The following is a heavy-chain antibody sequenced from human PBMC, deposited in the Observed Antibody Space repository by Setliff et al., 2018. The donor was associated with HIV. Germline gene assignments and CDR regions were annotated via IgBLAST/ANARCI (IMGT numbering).Heavy chain of an antibody. Sequence: PSETLSLTCTVSGGSISSYYWSWIRQPPGKGLEWIGYIYYSGSTNYNPSLKSRVTISVDTSKNQFSLKLNSVTAADTAVYYCARRYGDYKIGDWFFDLWGRGTLVTVSS. CDR2: IYYSGST. V-gene: IGHV4-59*12. J-gene: IGHJ2*01. D-gene: IGHD4-17*01. CDR1: GGSISSYY. CDR3: ARRYGDYKIGDWFFDL.